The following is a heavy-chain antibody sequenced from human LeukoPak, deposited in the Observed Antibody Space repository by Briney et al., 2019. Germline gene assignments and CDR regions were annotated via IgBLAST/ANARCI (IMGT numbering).Heavy chain of an antibody. J-gene: IGHJ4*02. CDR3: TTATSDMVRGVISDY. V-gene: IGHV3-15*01. D-gene: IGHD3-10*01. Sequence: PGGSLRLSCAASGFTFSNAWMSWVRQAPGKGLEWVGRIKSKTDGGTTDYAAPVKGRFTISRDDSKNTLYLQMNSLKTEDTAVYYCTTATSDMVRGVISDYWGQGTLVTVSS. CDR1: GFTFSNAW. CDR2: IKSKTDGGTT.